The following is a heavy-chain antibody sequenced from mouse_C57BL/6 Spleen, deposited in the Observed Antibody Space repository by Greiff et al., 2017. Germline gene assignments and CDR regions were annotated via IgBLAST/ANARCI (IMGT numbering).Heavy chain of an antibody. Sequence: VKLMESGPELVKPGASVKISCKASGYSFTSYYIHWVKQRPGQGLEWIGWIYPGSGNTKYNEKFKGKATLTADTSSSTAYMQLSSLTSEDSAVYYCARQLRDVVFDYWGQGTTLTVSS. CDR3: ARQLRDVVFDY. V-gene: IGHV1-66*01. CDR2: IYPGSGNT. J-gene: IGHJ2*01. CDR1: GYSFTSYY. D-gene: IGHD3-2*02.